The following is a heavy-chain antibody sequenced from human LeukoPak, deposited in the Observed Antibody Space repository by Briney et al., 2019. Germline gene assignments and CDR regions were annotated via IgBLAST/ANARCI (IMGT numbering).Heavy chain of an antibody. CDR2: ISYDGSNK. Sequence: PGGSLRLSCAASGFTFSSYGMHWVRQAPGKGLEWVAVISYDGSNKYYADSAKGRFTISRDNSKNTLYLQMNSLRAEDTAVYYCAKGLYHYYGSGSYTLDYWGQGTQVTVSS. J-gene: IGHJ4*02. CDR1: GFTFSSYG. CDR3: AKGLYHYYGSGSYTLDY. D-gene: IGHD3-10*01. V-gene: IGHV3-30*18.